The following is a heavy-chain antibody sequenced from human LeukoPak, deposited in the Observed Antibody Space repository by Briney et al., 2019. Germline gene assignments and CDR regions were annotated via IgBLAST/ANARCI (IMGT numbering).Heavy chain of an antibody. D-gene: IGHD3-9*01. Sequence: SEGSLRLSCAASGFTFSSYAMSWVRQAPGKGLEWVSAISGSGGSTYYADSVKGRFTISRDNSKNTLYLQMISLRAEDTAVYYCARAGSYDILTYYYYGMDVWGQGTTVTVSS. CDR3: ARAGSYDILTYYYYGMDV. J-gene: IGHJ6*02. CDR2: ISGSGGST. V-gene: IGHV3-23*01. CDR1: GFTFSSYA.